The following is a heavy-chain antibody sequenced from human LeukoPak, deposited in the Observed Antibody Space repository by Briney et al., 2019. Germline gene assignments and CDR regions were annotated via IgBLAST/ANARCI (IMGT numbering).Heavy chain of an antibody. CDR3: AKKAYSGSYSFDY. CDR1: GFTFSSYA. D-gene: IGHD1-26*01. Sequence: GGSLRLSCAASGFTFSSYAMTWVRQAPGKGLEWGSTISGSGDIIYYADSVKGRFTISRDNAKNSLYLQMNSLRAEDTAVYYCAKKAYSGSYSFDYWGQGTLVTVSS. V-gene: IGHV3-23*01. CDR2: ISGSGDII. J-gene: IGHJ4*02.